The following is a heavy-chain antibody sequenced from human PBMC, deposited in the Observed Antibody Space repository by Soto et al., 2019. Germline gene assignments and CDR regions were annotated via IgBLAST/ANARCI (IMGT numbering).Heavy chain of an antibody. CDR2: IYYRGNT. V-gene: IGHV4-39*01. CDR3: ARLEGLATISYYFDF. Sequence: QLQESGPGLVKPSETLSLTCSVSGDSINSDKYYWGWIRQPPGKVLEWIGSIYYRGNTYYNPSLQTRVTLSLDKSTSQFSLRLNSVTAADSAVYFCARLEGLATISYYFDFWGQGAQVTVSS. D-gene: IGHD3-9*01. CDR1: GDSINSDKYY. J-gene: IGHJ4*02.